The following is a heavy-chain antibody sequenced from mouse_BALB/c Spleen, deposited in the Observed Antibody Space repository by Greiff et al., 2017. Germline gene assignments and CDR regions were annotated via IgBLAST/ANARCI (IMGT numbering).Heavy chain of an antibody. CDR3: ASDYHGSRRYAMDH. J-gene: IGHJ4*01. CDR2: IDPANGNT. CDR1: GFNIKDTY. V-gene: IGHV14-3*02. Sequence: EVQLQQSGAELVKPGASVKLSCTASGFNIKDTYMHWVKQRPEQGLEWIGRIDPANGNTKYDPKFQGKATITADTSSNTAYLQLSSLTSEDTAVYYRASDYHGSRRYAMDHRGQRNSGTGPS. D-gene: IGHD1-1*01.